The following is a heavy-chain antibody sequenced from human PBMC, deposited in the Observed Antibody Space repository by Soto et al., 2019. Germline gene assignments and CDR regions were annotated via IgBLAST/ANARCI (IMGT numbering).Heavy chain of an antibody. J-gene: IGHJ4*02. CDR1: GFTFSSYG. CDR3: AKITRAEVGATEY. V-gene: IGHV3-30*18. Sequence: GGSLRLSCAASGFTFSSYGMHWVRQAPGKGLEWVAVISYDGSNKYYADSVKDRFTISRDNSKNTLYLQMNSLRAEDTAVYYCAKITRAEVGATEYWGQGTLVTVS. CDR2: ISYDGSNK. D-gene: IGHD1-26*01.